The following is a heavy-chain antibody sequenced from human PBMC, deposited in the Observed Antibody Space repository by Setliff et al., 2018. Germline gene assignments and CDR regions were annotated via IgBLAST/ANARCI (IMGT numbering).Heavy chain of an antibody. CDR3: ARDLGHGGDSDY. Sequence: SETLSLTCTVSGGSISSGYYWGWIRQPPGKGLEWIGSIYHSGSTYYNPSLKSRLTISRDTSKNQVSLKLNSVTATDTAVYYCARDLGHGGDSDYWGQGILVTVSS. CDR2: IYHSGST. CDR1: GGSISSGYY. V-gene: IGHV4-38-2*02. D-gene: IGHD2-21*02. J-gene: IGHJ4*02.